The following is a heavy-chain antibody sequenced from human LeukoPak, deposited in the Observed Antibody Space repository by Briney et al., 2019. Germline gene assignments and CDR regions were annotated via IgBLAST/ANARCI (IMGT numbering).Heavy chain of an antibody. CDR3: ARVGALLWFALDV. J-gene: IGHJ6*02. D-gene: IGHD3-10*01. CDR2: ISYTGST. Sequence: PSETLSLTCTVSGGSISSGDYYWSWIRQPPGKGLEWIGYISYTGSTNYNPFLKSRVTISVDTSKNQFSLKLSSVTAADTAVYYCARVGALLWFALDVWGQGTTVTVSS. CDR1: GGSISSGDYY. V-gene: IGHV4-61*08.